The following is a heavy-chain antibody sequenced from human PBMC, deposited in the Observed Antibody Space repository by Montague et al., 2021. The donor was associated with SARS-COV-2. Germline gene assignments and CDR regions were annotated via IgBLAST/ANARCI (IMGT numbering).Heavy chain of an antibody. Sequence: SLRLSCAASGFTFRNYAMIWVRQAPGKGLEWVSAVSGIGGSTYYADSVKGRFTVSRDNSKNTLYLQMNSLRAEDTAVYYCAKDLELGMVGRDYFDYWGQGTLVTVSS. V-gene: IGHV3-23*01. CDR1: GFTFRNYA. CDR2: VSGIGGST. D-gene: IGHD7-27*01. J-gene: IGHJ4*02. CDR3: AKDLELGMVGRDYFDY.